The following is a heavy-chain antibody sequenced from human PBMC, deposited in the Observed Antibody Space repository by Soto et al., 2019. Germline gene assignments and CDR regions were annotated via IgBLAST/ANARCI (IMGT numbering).Heavy chain of an antibody. CDR1: GFTFSSYA. CDR2: INDYGDTT. D-gene: IGHD6-19*01. Sequence: EVQLLESGGGLVQPGGSLRLSCAASGFTFSSYAMSWVRQVPGKGLQWVSTINDYGDTTYYADSVKGRFTISRDNAKNTLHLQLNTLRAEDTAVYYCATSPGYSSGWYVHFDSWGQGTLVTVSS. V-gene: IGHV3-23*01. CDR3: ATSPGYSSGWYVHFDS. J-gene: IGHJ4*02.